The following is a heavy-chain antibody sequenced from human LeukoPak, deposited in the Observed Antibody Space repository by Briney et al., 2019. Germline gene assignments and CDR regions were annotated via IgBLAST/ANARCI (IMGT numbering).Heavy chain of an antibody. D-gene: IGHD1-26*01. J-gene: IGHJ5*02. Sequence: GASVKVSCKVSGYTLTELSMHWVRQAPGKGLEWMGGFDPEDGETIYAQKFQGRVTMTEDTSTDRAYMELSSLRSEDTAVYYCATSPTRHTSWFDPWGQGTLVTVSS. CDR2: FDPEDGET. CDR1: GYTLTELS. V-gene: IGHV1-24*01. CDR3: ATSPTRHTSWFDP.